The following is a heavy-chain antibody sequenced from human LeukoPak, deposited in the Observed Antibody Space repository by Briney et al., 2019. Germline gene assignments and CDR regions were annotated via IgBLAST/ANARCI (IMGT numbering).Heavy chain of an antibody. CDR3: ARAGVGATIDI. V-gene: IGHV3-21*01. CDR1: GFTFSSYS. J-gene: IGHJ3*02. Sequence: PGGSLRLSCAASGFTFSSYSMNWVRQAPGKGLEWVSSISSSSYIYYADSVKGRFTISRDNAKNSLYLQMNSLRAEDTAVYYCARAGVGATIDIWGQGTMVTVSS. D-gene: IGHD1-26*01. CDR2: ISSSSYI.